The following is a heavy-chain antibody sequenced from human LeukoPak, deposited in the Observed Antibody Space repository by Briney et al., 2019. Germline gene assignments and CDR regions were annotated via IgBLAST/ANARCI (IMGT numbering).Heavy chain of an antibody. CDR2: IKQDGSEK. V-gene: IGHV3-7*01. CDR3: ARGRDLTGPNYYYYYMDV. CDR1: GFTFSSYW. D-gene: IGHD3-9*01. J-gene: IGHJ6*03. Sequence: GGSLRLSCAASGFTFSSYWMSWVRQAPGKVLEWVANIKQDGSEKYYVDSVKGRFTISRDNAKNSLYLQMNSLRAEDTAVYYCARGRDLTGPNYYYYYMDVWGKGTTVTVSS.